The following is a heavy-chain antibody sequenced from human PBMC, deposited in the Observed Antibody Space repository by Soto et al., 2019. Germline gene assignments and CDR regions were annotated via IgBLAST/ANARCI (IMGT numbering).Heavy chain of an antibody. J-gene: IGHJ4*01. V-gene: IGHV4-59*01. CDR1: GGSMDRSY. D-gene: IGHD1-26*01. CDR2: IFYSGTT. CDR3: APARSYSNSGYFDS. Sequence: SETLSLTCTVSGGSMDRSYWSWVQQSPGKGLEWIGYIFYSGTTNYNPSLKSRVTISADTSKNQFSLQLTSVTAADTGVYFCAPARSYSNSGYFDSWGQGTQVTVSS.